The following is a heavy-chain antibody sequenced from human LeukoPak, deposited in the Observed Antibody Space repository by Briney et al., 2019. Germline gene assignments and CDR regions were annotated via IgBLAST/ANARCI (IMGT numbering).Heavy chain of an antibody. CDR1: GFTFSMFA. CDR3: ARWCEGCRPDIDS. J-gene: IGHJ4*02. CDR2: ISGDGRTT. D-gene: IGHD2-8*01. V-gene: IGHV3-23*01. Sequence: GGSLRLSCAASGFTFSMFAMTWVRQAPGKGLEWVSAISGDGRTTYFADSVRGRFTSSRDNSKNTVHLQMDSLRAEDTAIYYCARWCEGCRPDIDSWGQGTLVTVSS.